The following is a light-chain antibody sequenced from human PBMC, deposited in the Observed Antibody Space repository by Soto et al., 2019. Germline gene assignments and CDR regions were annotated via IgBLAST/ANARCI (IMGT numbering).Light chain of an antibody. CDR2: GDS. CDR1: SSNIGAGYD. V-gene: IGLV1-40*01. J-gene: IGLJ1*01. CDR3: QSNDNGLSGSDV. Sequence: QSVLTQPPSVSGAPGQRVTISCTGSSSNIGAGYDVNWYQQLPETAPKLLIFGDSNRPSRVPDRFSGSKSGTSASLVITGLQADDEADYYCQSNDNGLSGSDVFXTGTKVTVL.